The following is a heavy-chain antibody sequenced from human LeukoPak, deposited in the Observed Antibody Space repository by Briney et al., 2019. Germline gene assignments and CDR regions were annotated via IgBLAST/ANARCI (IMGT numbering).Heavy chain of an antibody. V-gene: IGHV3-48*04. CDR3: ARRGVPAATSFYFDY. Sequence: PGGSLRLSCPASGFTFSSYSLNWVRQAPGKGLEWVSYISSSSSTIYYADSVKGRFTISRDNAKNSLYLQMNSLRAEDTAVYYCARRGVPAATSFYFDYWGQGTLVTVSS. CDR2: ISSSSSTI. J-gene: IGHJ4*02. D-gene: IGHD2-2*01. CDR1: GFTFSSYS.